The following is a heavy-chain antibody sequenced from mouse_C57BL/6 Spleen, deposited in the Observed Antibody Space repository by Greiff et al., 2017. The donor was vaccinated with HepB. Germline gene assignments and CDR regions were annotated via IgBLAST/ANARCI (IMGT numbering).Heavy chain of an antibody. CDR2: INPSNGGT. D-gene: IGHD2-1*01. CDR1: GYTFTSYW. J-gene: IGHJ3*01. CDR3: ARWGGNYGLALFAY. Sequence: QVQLQQPGTELVKPGASVKLSCKASGYTFTSYWMHWVKQRPGQGLEWIGNINPSNGGTNYNEKFKSKATLTVDNSSSTAYMQLSSLTSEDSAVDYCARWGGNYGLALFAYGGQGTLVTVSA. V-gene: IGHV1-53*01.